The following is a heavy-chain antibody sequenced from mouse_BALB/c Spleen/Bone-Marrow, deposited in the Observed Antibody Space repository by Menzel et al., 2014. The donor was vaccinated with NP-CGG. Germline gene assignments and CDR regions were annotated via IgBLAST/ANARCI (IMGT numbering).Heavy chain of an antibody. CDR3: ARTYRPFALDY. CDR1: GFTFSDYY. Sequence: EVQVVESGGGLVKPGGSLKLSCAASGFTFSDYYMYWVRQTPEKRLEWVATISDGGSYTDYPSSVKGRFTVSRDNAKNNLYLQMSSLKSEDTAMYFCARTYRPFALDYWGQGASVTVSS. CDR2: ISDGGSYT. D-gene: IGHD2-14*01. J-gene: IGHJ4*01. V-gene: IGHV5-4*02.